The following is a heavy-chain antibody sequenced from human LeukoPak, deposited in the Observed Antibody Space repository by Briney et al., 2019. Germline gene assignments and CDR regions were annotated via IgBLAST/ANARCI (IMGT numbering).Heavy chain of an antibody. CDR2: ISAYNGNT. CDR3: ARDRPFYYGDLNYYYYYYMDV. Sequence: ASVKVCCKASGYTFTSYGISWVRQAPGQGLEWMGWISAYNGNTNYDQTLQGRVTMTTDTSTTTAYMELRSLRSYDPAVYYCARDRPFYYGDLNYYYYYYMDVWGKGTTVTIS. J-gene: IGHJ6*03. V-gene: IGHV1-18*01. D-gene: IGHD4-17*01. CDR1: GYTFTSYG.